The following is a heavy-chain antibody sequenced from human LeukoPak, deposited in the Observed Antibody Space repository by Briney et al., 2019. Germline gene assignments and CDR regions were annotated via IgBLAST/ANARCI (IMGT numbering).Heavy chain of an antibody. CDR1: GFTFIDYG. CDR2: IWYDGNHK. CDR3: ARRRDRKTGADY. D-gene: IGHD1-14*01. Sequence: GGSLRLSCAASGFTFIDYGMHWARQAPGKGLEWVAVIWYDGNHKYYVDSVKGRFTISRDNSKNTLYLQMNSLRVEDTAVYYCARRRDRKTGADYWGQGTLVTVSS. V-gene: IGHV3-33*01. J-gene: IGHJ4*02.